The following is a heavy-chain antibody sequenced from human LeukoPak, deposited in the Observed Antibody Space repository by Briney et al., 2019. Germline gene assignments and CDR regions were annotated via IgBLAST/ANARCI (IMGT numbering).Heavy chain of an antibody. CDR2: IFISSSTI. CDR3: ARKWYYDILTGYTNAFGI. Sequence: TGGSLRLSCTASGFAFSGYNMNWVRQVPGKGLEWVSYIFISSSTIYYADSVKGRFTISRDNAKNSLYLQMNSLRAEDTAVYYCARKWYYDILTGYTNAFGIWGQGTMVTVSS. D-gene: IGHD3-9*01. CDR1: GFAFSGYN. J-gene: IGHJ3*02. V-gene: IGHV3-48*04.